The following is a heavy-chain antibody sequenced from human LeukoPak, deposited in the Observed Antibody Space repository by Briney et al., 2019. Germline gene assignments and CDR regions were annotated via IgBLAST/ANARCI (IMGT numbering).Heavy chain of an antibody. CDR2: IYHSGST. Sequence: SETLSLTCTVSGYSISSGYYWGWIRQPPGKGLEWIGSIYHSGSTYYNPSLKSRVTISVDTSKNQFSLKLSSVTAADTAVYYCARDSTNTYYDSSGLGDYWGQGTLVTVSS. CDR1: GYSISSGYY. J-gene: IGHJ4*02. CDR3: ARDSTNTYYDSSGLGDY. V-gene: IGHV4-38-2*02. D-gene: IGHD3-22*01.